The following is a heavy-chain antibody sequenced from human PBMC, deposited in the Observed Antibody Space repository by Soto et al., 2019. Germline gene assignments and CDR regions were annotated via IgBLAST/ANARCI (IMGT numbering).Heavy chain of an antibody. CDR3: ARVERGTATTVVDAFDI. V-gene: IGHV4-34*01. D-gene: IGHD1-1*01. J-gene: IGHJ3*02. CDR1: GGFVSSGSYY. CDR2: MSHSGGT. Sequence: QVQLQQWGAGLLKPSETLSLTCAVYGGFVSSGSYYWSWIRQPPGKGLEWIGEMSHSGGTHFNPSLKSRVTLPVDRSKNPFSLKMSSVTAADTALYYCARVERGTATTVVDAFDIWGPGTMVTVSS.